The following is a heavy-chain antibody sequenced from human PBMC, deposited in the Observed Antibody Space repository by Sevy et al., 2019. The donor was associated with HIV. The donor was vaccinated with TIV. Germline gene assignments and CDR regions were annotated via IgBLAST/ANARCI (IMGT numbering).Heavy chain of an antibody. CDR1: GVSISIHS. Sequence: SETLSLTCTVSGVSISIHSWSWIRQPPGKGLEYIGYIYYNGNANYNPSFQSRVTISGDTSMNQLSLKLTSVTAADTAVYYCARDMDNFYGMDVWGQGTTVTVSS. CDR3: ARDMDNFYGMDV. D-gene: IGHD3-10*01. CDR2: IYYNGNA. V-gene: IGHV4-59*11. J-gene: IGHJ6*02.